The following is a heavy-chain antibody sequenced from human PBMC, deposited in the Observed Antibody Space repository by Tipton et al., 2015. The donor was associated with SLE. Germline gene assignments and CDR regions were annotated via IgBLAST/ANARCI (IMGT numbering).Heavy chain of an antibody. V-gene: IGHV4-34*01. J-gene: IGHJ3*02. CDR3: ARGVAHFYDSGSFDI. Sequence: TLSLTCGLSGGTFTGYSWNWLRQSPGKPLEWIGAIGHSGRSDYNSSLQGRVTMSRDVATNQFTLRLSSVTAADTAVYFCARGVAHFYDSGSFDIWGQGTLVTVSS. CDR2: IGHSGRS. D-gene: IGHD2/OR15-2a*01. CDR1: GGTFTGYS.